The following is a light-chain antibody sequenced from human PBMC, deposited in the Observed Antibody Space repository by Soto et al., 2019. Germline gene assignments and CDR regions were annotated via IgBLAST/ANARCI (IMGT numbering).Light chain of an antibody. V-gene: IGKV1-8*01. J-gene: IGKJ1*01. Sequence: AIRMTQSPSSFSASTGDRVTITCRASQGIGSYLAWYQQKPGKAPKLLIYAASTLQSGVPSRFSGSGSGTDFTLTISCLQSEDFATYYCQQYYSYPWTFGQGTKVEIK. CDR2: AAS. CDR3: QQYYSYPWT. CDR1: QGIGSY.